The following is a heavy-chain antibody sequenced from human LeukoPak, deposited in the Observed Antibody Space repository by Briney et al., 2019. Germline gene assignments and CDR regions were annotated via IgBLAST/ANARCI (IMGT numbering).Heavy chain of an antibody. CDR2: INTDGSST. J-gene: IGHJ4*02. Sequence: GGSLRLSCAASGFTFSSCWMHWVRQAPGKGLVWVSRINTDGSSTSYADSVKGRFTISRDNAKNTLYLQMNSLRAEDTAVYYCASDGYHVPIMVYARIYDYWGQGTLVTVSS. CDR1: GFTFSSCW. D-gene: IGHD2-8*01. CDR3: ASDGYHVPIMVYARIYDY. V-gene: IGHV3-74*01.